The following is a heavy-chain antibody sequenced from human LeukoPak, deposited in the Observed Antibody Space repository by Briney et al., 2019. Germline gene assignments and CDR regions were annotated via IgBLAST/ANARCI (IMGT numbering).Heavy chain of an antibody. Sequence: SETLSLTCTVSGGSLSSSDYHWGWIRQPPGKGLEWIGSMYYGGSTYYNPSLKSRVTISVDTSKNQFSLKLSSVTAADTAVYYCARGDPRLLWFGEFQHWGQGTLVTVSS. CDR2: MYYGGST. D-gene: IGHD3-10*01. J-gene: IGHJ1*01. V-gene: IGHV4-39*07. CDR3: ARGDPRLLWFGEFQH. CDR1: GGSLSSSDYH.